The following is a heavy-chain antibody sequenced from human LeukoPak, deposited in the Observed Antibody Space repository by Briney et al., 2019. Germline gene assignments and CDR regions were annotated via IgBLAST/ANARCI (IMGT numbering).Heavy chain of an antibody. J-gene: IGHJ3*02. Sequence: ASVKVSCNASGYTFTSYYMHWVRQAPGQGLEWMGIINPSGGSTSYAQKFQGRVTMTRDTSTSTVYMELSSLRSKDTAVYYCARAWGPTGAFDIWGQGTMVTVSS. V-gene: IGHV1-46*01. D-gene: IGHD3-16*01. CDR2: INPSGGST. CDR1: GYTFTSYY. CDR3: ARAWGPTGAFDI.